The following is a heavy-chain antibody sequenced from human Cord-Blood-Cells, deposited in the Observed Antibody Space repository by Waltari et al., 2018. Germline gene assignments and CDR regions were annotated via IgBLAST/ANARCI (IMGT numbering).Heavy chain of an antibody. CDR1: GYTFTSYY. V-gene: IGHV1-46*01. D-gene: IGHD7-27*01. CDR2: INPSVGST. J-gene: IGHJ3*02. CDR3: ARTGDDAFDI. Sequence: QVQLVQSGAEVKKPGASVKVSCKASGYTFTSYYMHWVRQAPGHGLEWMGIINPSVGSTGNEQKFQGRFTMTRDSSTSTVYMELSSLRSEDTAVYYCARTGDDAFDIWGQGTMVTVSS.